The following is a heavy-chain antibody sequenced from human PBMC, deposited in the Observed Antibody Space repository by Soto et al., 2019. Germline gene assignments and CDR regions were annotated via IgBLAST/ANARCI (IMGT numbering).Heavy chain of an antibody. J-gene: IGHJ4*02. V-gene: IGHV2-5*01. CDR1: GFALSSSAVG. Sequence: SGPTLVNPTQTLTLTCTFSGFALSSSAVGVGWVRQPPGKALEWLALIYWNDDKRYSPSLKSRLTITKDTSKNQVVLTMTNMDPVDTATYYCAHRPPLAAYYGSGTYKAGGFDYWGQGTLVTVSS. CDR3: AHRPPLAAYYGSGTYKAGGFDY. CDR2: IYWNDDK. D-gene: IGHD3-10*01.